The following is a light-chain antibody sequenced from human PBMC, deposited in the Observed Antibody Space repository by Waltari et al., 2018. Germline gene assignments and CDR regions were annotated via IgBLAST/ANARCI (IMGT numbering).Light chain of an antibody. CDR3: SSYTSSSAHYV. CDR1: SSDVGGYND. CDR2: DVT. Sequence: QSALTQPASVSGSPGQSITISCTGTSSDVGGYNDVSWYQQHPGKAPKLMIYDVTNRPSGVSNRFSGSKSGNTASLTISGLQAEDEADYYCSSYTSSSAHYVFGSATKVTVL. J-gene: IGLJ1*01. V-gene: IGLV2-14*03.